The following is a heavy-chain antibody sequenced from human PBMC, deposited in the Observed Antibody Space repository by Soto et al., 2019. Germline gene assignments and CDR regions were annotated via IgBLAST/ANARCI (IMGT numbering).Heavy chain of an antibody. V-gene: IGHV4-4*02. CDR2: IYHSGST. D-gene: IGHD2-2*01. CDR3: AREVEYYYYYYMDV. CDR1: SGSISSSNW. J-gene: IGHJ6*03. Sequence: SETLSLTCAVSSGSISSSNWWSWVRQPPGKGLEWIGEIYHSGSTNYNPSLKSRVTISVDKSKNQFSLKLSSVTAADTAVYYCAREVEYYYYYYMDVWGKGTTVTVSS.